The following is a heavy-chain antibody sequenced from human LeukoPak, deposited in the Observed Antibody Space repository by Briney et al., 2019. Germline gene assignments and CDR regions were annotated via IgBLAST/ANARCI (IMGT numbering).Heavy chain of an antibody. CDR3: ARAGNYYDSSGYYYDIFDY. CDR1: GFTFSSYA. J-gene: IGHJ4*02. V-gene: IGHV3-23*01. Sequence: GGSLRLSCAASGFTFSSYAMSWVRQAPGKGLEWVSDISGSGSNTYYADSVKGRFTISRDNSKNTLYLQMNSLRVEDTAVYYCARAGNYYDSSGYYYDIFDYWGQGTLVTVSS. CDR2: ISGSGSNT. D-gene: IGHD3-22*01.